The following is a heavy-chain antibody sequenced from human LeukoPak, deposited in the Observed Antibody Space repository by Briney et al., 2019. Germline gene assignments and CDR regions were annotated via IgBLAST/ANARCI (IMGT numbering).Heavy chain of an antibody. V-gene: IGHV3-30*02. CDR1: GLKFRNYG. D-gene: IGHD2/OR15-2a*01. J-gene: IGHJ4*02. CDR2: IWYDGSHQ. Sequence: GGSLRLSCVASGLKFRNYGMHWVRQAPGKGLEWVTFIWYDGSHQYYIDSVKGRFTVSRDNAKSTLYLQMDSLRAEDTAVYYCATDRNEGKYYDYWGQGTLVTVSS. CDR3: ATDRNEGKYYDY.